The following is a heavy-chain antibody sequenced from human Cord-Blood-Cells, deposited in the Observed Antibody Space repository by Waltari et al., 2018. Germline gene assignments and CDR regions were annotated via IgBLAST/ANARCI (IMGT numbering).Heavy chain of an antibody. CDR1: GGSISRGDYY. J-gene: IGHJ3*02. CDR3: ARDRRGYCSSTSCYDAFDI. V-gene: IGHV4-30-4*01. D-gene: IGHD2-2*01. Sequence: QVQLQESGPGLVKPSQTLSLTCTVSGGSISRGDYYWSWIRQPPGKGLEWIGYIYYSGSTYYNPSLKSRVTISVDTSKNQFSLKLSSVTAADTAVYYCARDRRGYCSSTSCYDAFDIWGQGTMVTVSS. CDR2: IYYSGST.